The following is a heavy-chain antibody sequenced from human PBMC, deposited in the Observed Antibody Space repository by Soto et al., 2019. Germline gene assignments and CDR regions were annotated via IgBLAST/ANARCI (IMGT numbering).Heavy chain of an antibody. D-gene: IGHD1-26*01. CDR3: ARRGSGSDYDY. CDR1: GFTFSSYA. CDR2: ISGSGGST. Sequence: EVQLLESGGGLVQPGGSLRLSCAASGFTFSSYAMSWVRQAPGKGLEWVSAISGSGGSTYYADSVKRRFTISRDNSKNTLYLQMNSLRAEYTAVYYCARRGSGSDYDYWGQGTLVTVSS. J-gene: IGHJ4*02. V-gene: IGHV3-23*01.